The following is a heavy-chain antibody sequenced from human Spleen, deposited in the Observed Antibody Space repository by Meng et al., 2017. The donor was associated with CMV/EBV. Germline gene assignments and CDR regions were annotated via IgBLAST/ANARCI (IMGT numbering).Heavy chain of an antibody. Sequence: GGSLRLSCAASTFTASSNYMSWVRQAPGKGLEWVSIIFSGGNTYYADSVKGRFTISRDDSRNTLYLQMNSLRPEDTAAYYCAGAFGYYYDSSGFLTWGQGTLVTVSS. V-gene: IGHV3-66*02. CDR1: TFTASSNY. D-gene: IGHD3-22*01. J-gene: IGHJ5*02. CDR2: IFSGGNT. CDR3: AGAFGYYYDSSGFLT.